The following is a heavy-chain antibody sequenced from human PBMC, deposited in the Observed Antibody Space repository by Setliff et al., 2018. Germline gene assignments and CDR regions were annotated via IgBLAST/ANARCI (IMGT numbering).Heavy chain of an antibody. Sequence: SSETLSLTCTVSGGSISSGGYYWSWIRQHPGKGLEWIGYIYYSGSTYYNPSPKSRVTISVDTSKNQFSLKLSSVTAADTAVYYCARVPRFTDTRNAFDIWGQGTMVTVSS. CDR3: ARVPRFTDTRNAFDI. D-gene: IGHD5-18*01. CDR1: GGSISSGGYY. CDR2: IYYSGST. J-gene: IGHJ3*02. V-gene: IGHV4-31*03.